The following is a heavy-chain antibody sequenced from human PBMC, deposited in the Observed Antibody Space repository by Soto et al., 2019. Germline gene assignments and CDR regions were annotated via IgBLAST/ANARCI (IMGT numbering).Heavy chain of an antibody. V-gene: IGHV3-30*18. J-gene: IGHJ5*01. CDR3: VKPKEHFYDSSPGET. Sequence: PGGSLRLSSAASGFTFSNYGMHWVRKAPGKGLEWVAIISFDGNNKYYSDSVKGRFTISRDNSKNMVFLQMNSLRPEDTAVYYCVKPKEHFYDSSPGETWGHGTPVTVSS. CDR2: ISFDGNNK. D-gene: IGHD3-22*01. CDR1: GFTFSNYG.